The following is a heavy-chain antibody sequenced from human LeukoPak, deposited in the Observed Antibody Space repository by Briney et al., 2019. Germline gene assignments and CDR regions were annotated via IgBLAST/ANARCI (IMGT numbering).Heavy chain of an antibody. Sequence: ASVKVSCKVSGYTLTELSMHWVRQAPGKGLEWMGGFDPEDGETIYAQKSQGRVTMTRDTSTSTVYMELSSLRSEDTAVYYCAVPYCGATSGWYFDLWGRGTLVTVSS. J-gene: IGHJ2*01. CDR1: GYTLTELS. D-gene: IGHD2-21*01. CDR3: AVPYCGATSGWYFDL. CDR2: FDPEDGET. V-gene: IGHV1-24*01.